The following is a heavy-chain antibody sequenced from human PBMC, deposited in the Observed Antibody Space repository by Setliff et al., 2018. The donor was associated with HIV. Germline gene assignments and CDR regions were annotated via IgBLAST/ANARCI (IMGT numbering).Heavy chain of an antibody. CDR3: ARSSRGLLFDY. J-gene: IGHJ4*02. Sequence: PGGSLRLSCAASGFTFSSYAITWVRQAPGKGLEWVSAISATAGDTYYADSVKGRFTISRDNSKNTLYLQMNSLRAEDTAVYYCARSSRGLLFDYWGQGTLVTVSS. V-gene: IGHV3-23*01. CDR2: ISATAGDT. CDR1: GFTFSSYA.